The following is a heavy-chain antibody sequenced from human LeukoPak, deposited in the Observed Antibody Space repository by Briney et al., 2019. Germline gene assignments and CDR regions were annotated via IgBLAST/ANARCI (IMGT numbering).Heavy chain of an antibody. Sequence: GGSLRLSCAASGFIFSDAWMSWVRQAPGKGLEWVSVIYSGGSTYYADSVKGRFTISRDNSKNTLYLQMNSLRAEDTAVYYCARLVVVITAHWYFDLWGRGTLVTVSS. V-gene: IGHV3-53*01. CDR1: GFIFSDAW. CDR2: IYSGGST. D-gene: IGHD3-22*01. CDR3: ARLVVVITAHWYFDL. J-gene: IGHJ2*01.